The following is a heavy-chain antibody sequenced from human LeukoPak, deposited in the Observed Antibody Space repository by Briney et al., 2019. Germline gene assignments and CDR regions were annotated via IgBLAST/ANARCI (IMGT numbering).Heavy chain of an antibody. V-gene: IGHV3-30*02. D-gene: IGHD3-10*01. CDR3: AKVVVVRGGLSPGGWFDP. CDR1: GFTFSSYG. CDR2: IRYDGSNK. Sequence: GGSLRLSCAASGFTFSSYGMHWVRQAPGKGLEWVAFIRYDGSNKYYADSVKGRFTISRDNSKNTLYLQMNSLRAEDTAVYYCAKVVVVRGGLSPGGWFDPWGQGTLVTVSS. J-gene: IGHJ5*02.